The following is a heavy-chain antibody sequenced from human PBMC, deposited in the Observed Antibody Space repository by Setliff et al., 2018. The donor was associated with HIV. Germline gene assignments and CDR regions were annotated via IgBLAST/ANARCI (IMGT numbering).Heavy chain of an antibody. V-gene: IGHV5-51*01. J-gene: IGHJ5*02. Sequence: GESLKISCKGSGFTYTSYRIGWVRQMPGKGLEWMGTIYPGDSHTTYSPSFQGQVTISADKSINTAYLQWSSLKASDTAIYYCARGTDWFDPWGQGTLVTVSS. D-gene: IGHD2-8*02. CDR2: IYPGDSHT. CDR3: ARGTDWFDP. CDR1: GFTYTSYR.